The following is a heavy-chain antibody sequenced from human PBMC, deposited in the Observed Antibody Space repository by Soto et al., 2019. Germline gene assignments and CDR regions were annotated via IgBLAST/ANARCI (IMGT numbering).Heavy chain of an antibody. V-gene: IGHV3-23*01. Sequence: GGSLRLSCAASGFTFSNYAMTWVRQAPGKGLEWVSVVSGSGASTYYADSVKGWFTISRDNSKNTLYLQMNSLRAEDTAVYYCAKSYIDGWSKVDCWGQGTLVTVSS. CDR3: AKSYIDGWSKVDC. CDR2: VSGSGAST. CDR1: GFTFSNYA. J-gene: IGHJ4*02. D-gene: IGHD6-19*01.